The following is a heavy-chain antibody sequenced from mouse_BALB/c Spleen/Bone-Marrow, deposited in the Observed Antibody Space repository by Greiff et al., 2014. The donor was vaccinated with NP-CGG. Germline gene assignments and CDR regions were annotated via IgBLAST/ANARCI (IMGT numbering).Heavy chain of an antibody. CDR2: IDPANGNT. J-gene: IGHJ2*01. CDR1: GFNIKDTY. CDR3: ARDYGSSYYFDY. Sequence: VQLQQPGAELVKPGASVKLSCTASGFNIKDTYMHWVKQRPEQGLEWIGRIDPANGNTKYNQKFQGKATITADTSSNTAYLQLSSLTSEDTTDYYCARDYGSSYYFDYWGQGTTLTVSS. D-gene: IGHD1-1*01. V-gene: IGHV14-3*02.